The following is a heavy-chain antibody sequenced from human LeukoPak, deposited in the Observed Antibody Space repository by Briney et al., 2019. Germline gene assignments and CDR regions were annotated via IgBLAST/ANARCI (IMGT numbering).Heavy chain of an antibody. D-gene: IGHD5-18*01. Sequence: GGSLRLPCAASGFTFSSYAMSWVRQAPGKGLEWVSAISGSGGSTYYADSVKGRFTISRDNSKNTLYLQMNSLRAEDTAVYYCASSPRKRRDTYYYYYYHYMDVWGKGTTVTVSS. CDR1: GFTFSSYA. J-gene: IGHJ6*03. CDR3: ASSPRKRRDTYYYYYYHYMDV. V-gene: IGHV3-23*01. CDR2: ISGSGGST.